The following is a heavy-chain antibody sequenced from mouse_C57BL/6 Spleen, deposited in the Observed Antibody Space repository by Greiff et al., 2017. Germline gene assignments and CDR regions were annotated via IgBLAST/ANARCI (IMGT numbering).Heavy chain of an antibody. CDR2: INPYNGGT. J-gene: IGHJ1*03. CDR1: GYTFTDYY. CDR3: AKGEYYGSSPYWYFDV. V-gene: IGHV1-19*01. D-gene: IGHD1-1*01. Sequence: VHVKQSGPVLVKPGASVKMSCKASGYTFTDYYMNWVKQSHGKSLEWIGVINPYNGGTSYNQKFKGKATLTVDKSSSTAYMELNSLTSEDSAVYDCAKGEYYGSSPYWYFDVWGTGTTVTVSS.